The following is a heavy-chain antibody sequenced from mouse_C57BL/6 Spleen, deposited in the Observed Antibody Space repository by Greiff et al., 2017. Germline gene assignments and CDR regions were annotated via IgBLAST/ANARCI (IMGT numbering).Heavy chain of an antibody. CDR3: ARGTTVVTGYWYFDV. Sequence: QVQLQQPGPELVKPGASVKISCKASGYSFTSYYIHWVKQRPGQGLEWIGWIYPGSGNTKYNEKFKGKATLTADTSSSTAYMQLSSLTSEDSAVYYGARGTTVVTGYWYFDVWGTGTTVTVSS. CDR2: IYPGSGNT. J-gene: IGHJ1*03. CDR1: GYSFTSYY. V-gene: IGHV1-66*01. D-gene: IGHD1-1*01.